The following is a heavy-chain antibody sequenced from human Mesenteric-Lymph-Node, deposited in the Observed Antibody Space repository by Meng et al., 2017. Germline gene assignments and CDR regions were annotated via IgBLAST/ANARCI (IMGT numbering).Heavy chain of an antibody. CDR1: GDSISSDIW. CDR3: GRDQGRQLINH. Sequence: QVQLQEPGPGLVKPSGTLSLTCTVSGDSISSDIWRSWVRQPPGKGLEWIGEVYHRGDTNYNPSLKSRVVISVDRSKNQFSLNLSSVTAADTAVYYCGRDQGRQLINHWGQGTLVTVSS. V-gene: IGHV4-4*02. CDR2: VYHRGDT. D-gene: IGHD1-1*01. J-gene: IGHJ4*02.